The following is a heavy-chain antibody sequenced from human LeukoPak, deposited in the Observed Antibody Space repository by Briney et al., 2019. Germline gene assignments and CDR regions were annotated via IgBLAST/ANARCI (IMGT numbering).Heavy chain of an antibody. CDR1: GFTFSNYA. J-gene: IGHJ4*02. D-gene: IGHD4-17*01. Sequence: PGRSLRLSCAASGFTFSNYAMHWVRQAPGKGLEWVAVISYDGSNKYYADSVKGRFTISRDNSKNTLYLQMTSLRVEDTAVYYCARGVGDYWGVDYWGQGTLVTVSS. CDR2: ISYDGSNK. CDR3: ARGVGDYWGVDY. V-gene: IGHV3-30-3*01.